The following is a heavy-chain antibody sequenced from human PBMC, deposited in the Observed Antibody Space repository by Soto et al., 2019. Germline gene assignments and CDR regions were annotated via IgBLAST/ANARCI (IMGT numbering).Heavy chain of an antibody. CDR1: GFTFSSYS. Sequence: EVQLVESGGGLVKPGGSLRLSCAASGFTFSSYSMNWVRQAPGKGLEWVSSISSSSSYIYYADSVKGRFTISRDNAKNSLYLQMNSLRAEDTAVYYCARVGGYGTGGHYFDYWGQGTLVTVSS. V-gene: IGHV3-21*01. CDR3: ARVGGYGTGGHYFDY. J-gene: IGHJ4*02. CDR2: ISSSSSYI. D-gene: IGHD6-25*01.